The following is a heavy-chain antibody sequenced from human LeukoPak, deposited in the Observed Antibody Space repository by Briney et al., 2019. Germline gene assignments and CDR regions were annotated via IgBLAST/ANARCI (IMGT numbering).Heavy chain of an antibody. CDR2: ISAYNGNT. CDR3: ARDSTSGYSPD. V-gene: IGHV1-18*01. Sequence: ASVKVSCKASGYPFTTYGIIWVRQAPGQGLVWMGWISAYNGNTKYAQKLQGRVTMTTDTSTSTAYMELRSLRSDDTAVYYCARDSTSGYSPDWGQGTLVTVSS. CDR1: GYPFTTYG. D-gene: IGHD3-22*01. J-gene: IGHJ4*02.